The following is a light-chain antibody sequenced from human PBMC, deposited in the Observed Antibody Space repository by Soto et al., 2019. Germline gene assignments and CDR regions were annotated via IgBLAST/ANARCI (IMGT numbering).Light chain of an antibody. Sequence: QSALAQPASVSGSPGQSIAISCTGTSSDVGSYHRVSWDQQHPGKAPKLIMSYAFRRHSGVSDRFSGSSSGNTASLTISGLQSEYEADYYFFAYAGSKTYVFGSGNKRTVL. J-gene: IGLJ1*01. CDR2: YAF. CDR3: FAYAGSKTYV. V-gene: IGLV2-23*01. CDR1: SSDVGSYHR.